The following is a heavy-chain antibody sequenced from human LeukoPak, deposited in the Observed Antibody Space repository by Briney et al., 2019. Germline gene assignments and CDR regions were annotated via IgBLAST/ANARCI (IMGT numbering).Heavy chain of an antibody. Sequence: GGSLRLSCVASGLTVSNHWMSWVRQAPGKGLEWVANIREERGQEYYVDSVKGRFTISKNSAKNSLYLQMNTLRVEDTAMYYCASVLGYSYGTISDYWGQGTLVTVSS. CDR3: ASVLGYSYGTISDY. CDR1: GLTVSNHW. J-gene: IGHJ4*02. CDR2: IREERGQE. D-gene: IGHD5-18*01. V-gene: IGHV3-7*03.